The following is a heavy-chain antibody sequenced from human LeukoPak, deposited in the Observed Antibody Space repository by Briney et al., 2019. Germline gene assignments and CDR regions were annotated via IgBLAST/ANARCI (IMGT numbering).Heavy chain of an antibody. CDR3: ASPRRYYYGSGSYYNSIMDY. D-gene: IGHD3-10*01. CDR2: ITPILGIA. V-gene: IGHV1-69*04. CDR1: GGTFSSYA. Sequence: SVKVSCKASGGTFSSYAISWVRQAPGQGLEWMGRITPILGIANYAQKFQGRVTITADKSTSTAYMELSSLRSEDTAVYYCASPRRYYYGSGSYYNSIMDYWGQGTLVTVSS. J-gene: IGHJ4*02.